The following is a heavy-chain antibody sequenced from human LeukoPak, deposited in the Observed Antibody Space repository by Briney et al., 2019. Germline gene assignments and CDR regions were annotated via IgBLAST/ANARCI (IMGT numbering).Heavy chain of an antibody. CDR1: GGSISSYY. Sequence: PSETLSLTCAVSGGSISSYYWNWIRQPPGKGLEWIGYIYYSGSTTYNPSLKTRVTMSIDTSKNQFSLKLSSVTAADTAVYYCARQKVATTYFDYWGQGTLVTVSS. CDR2: IYYSGST. D-gene: IGHD5-12*01. CDR3: ARQKVATTYFDY. J-gene: IGHJ4*02. V-gene: IGHV4-59*01.